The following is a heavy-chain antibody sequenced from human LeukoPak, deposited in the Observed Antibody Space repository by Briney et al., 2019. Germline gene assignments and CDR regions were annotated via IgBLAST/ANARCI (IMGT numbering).Heavy chain of an antibody. Sequence: GGSVTDSCKASGYTFTSYYMHWVRQAPGQGLEWMGIINHSGGSTSYTRKFEGRVTMTRDTSTRTVYMELSSLRSEDTAVYYCPRDPSSILRYFDWLLPHFDYWGQGTLVTVSS. CDR1: GYTFTSYY. J-gene: IGHJ4*02. V-gene: IGHV1-46*01. CDR3: PRDPSSILRYFDWLLPHFDY. CDR2: INHSGGST. D-gene: IGHD3-9*01.